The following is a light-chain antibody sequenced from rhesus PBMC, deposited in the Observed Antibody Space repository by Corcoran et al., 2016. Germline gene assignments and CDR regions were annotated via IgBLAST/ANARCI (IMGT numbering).Light chain of an antibody. CDR3: LQHNSYPYS. J-gene: IGKJ2*01. Sequence: DIQMTQSPSSLSASVGDTVTITCRASQGISSYLNWFKQKQGKSPELLIYAASSLESEVPSRFSGSGSWTAVTLSISSLQPEDFSVYYCLQHNSYPYSFGQGTKVEIK. V-gene: IGKV1-28*03. CDR2: AAS. CDR1: QGISSY.